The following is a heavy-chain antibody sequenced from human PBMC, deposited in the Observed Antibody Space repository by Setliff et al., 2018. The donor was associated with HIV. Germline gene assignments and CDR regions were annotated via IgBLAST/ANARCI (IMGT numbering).Heavy chain of an antibody. CDR3: ARGLESRSGWLEMPHILNY. CDR2: INEDGSEE. Sequence: PGESLRLSCAVSGFTFSNYWMSWVRQAPGKGLEWVANINEDGSEENYVESVMGRFTVSRDNTKKLVFLQMNSLRAEDTAVYYCARGLESRSGWLEMPHILNYWGQGTLVTVSS. D-gene: IGHD6-19*01. J-gene: IGHJ4*02. CDR1: GFTFSNYW. V-gene: IGHV3-7*01.